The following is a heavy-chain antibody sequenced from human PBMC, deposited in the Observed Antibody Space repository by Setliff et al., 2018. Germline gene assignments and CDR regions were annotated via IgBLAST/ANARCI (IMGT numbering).Heavy chain of an antibody. J-gene: IGHJ3*02. V-gene: IGHV4-34*01. CDR1: GGSFSGNY. D-gene: IGHD4-4*01. CDR3: VREYDGNYDDAFDI. CDR2: INHSGST. Sequence: SETLSLTCAVYGGSFSGNYWSWLRQPPGKGLEWIGEINHSGSTNYNPSLKNRVTMSVDTSKNQFSLKLSSVTAADTAMYYRVREYDGNYDDAFDIWGQGTMVTVSS.